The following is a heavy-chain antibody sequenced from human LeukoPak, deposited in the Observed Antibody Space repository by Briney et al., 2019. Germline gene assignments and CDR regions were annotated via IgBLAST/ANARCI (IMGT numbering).Heavy chain of an antibody. CDR3: ARRYDSSGYYPLFDY. D-gene: IGHD3-22*01. CDR2: IYPGDANT. Sequence: GESLRISCKGSGYDFTTYWIGWVRQMPGKGLEWMGIIYPGDANTRYSPSFQGQVTISADKSISTAYLQWSCLKASDTAMYYCARRYDSSGYYPLFDYWGQGTLVTVSS. V-gene: IGHV5-51*01. J-gene: IGHJ4*02. CDR1: GYDFTTYW.